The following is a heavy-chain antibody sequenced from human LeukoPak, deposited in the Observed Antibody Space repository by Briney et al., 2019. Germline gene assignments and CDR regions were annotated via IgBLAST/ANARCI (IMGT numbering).Heavy chain of an antibody. CDR3: ARAVNYYDSSGYFDY. Sequence: PGGSLRLSCAASGFTVSSNYMSWVRQAPGKGLEWVSVIYSGGSTYYADSVKGRFTISRDNSKNTLYLQMNSLRAEDTAVYYCARAVNYYDSSGYFDYWGQGTLVTVSS. V-gene: IGHV3-53*01. CDR2: IYSGGST. D-gene: IGHD3-22*01. J-gene: IGHJ4*02. CDR1: GFTVSSNY.